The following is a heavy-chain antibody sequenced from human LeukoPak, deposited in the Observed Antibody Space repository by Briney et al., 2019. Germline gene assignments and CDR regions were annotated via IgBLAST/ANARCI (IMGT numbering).Heavy chain of an antibody. Sequence: SSETLSLACAVYGGSFSGYYWSWIRQPPGKGLEWIGEINHSGSTNYNPSLKSRVTISVDTSKNQFSLKLSSVTAADTAVYYCASQYYYDSSGSQRRAFDYWGQGTLVTVSS. V-gene: IGHV4-34*01. CDR2: INHSGST. CDR1: GGSFSGYY. CDR3: ASQYYYDSSGSQRRAFDY. D-gene: IGHD3-22*01. J-gene: IGHJ4*02.